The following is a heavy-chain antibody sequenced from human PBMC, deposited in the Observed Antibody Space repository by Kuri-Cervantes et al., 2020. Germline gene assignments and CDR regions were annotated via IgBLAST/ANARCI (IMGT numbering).Heavy chain of an antibody. CDR1: GFTFSSYG. Sequence: GGSLRLSYAASGFTFSSYGMHWVRQAPGKGLEWVAVISYDGSNKYYADSVKGRFTISRDNSKNTLYLQMNSLRAEDTAVYYCAREIIRYFDYWGQGTLVTVSS. CDR2: ISYDGSNK. V-gene: IGHV3-30*03. J-gene: IGHJ4*02. CDR3: AREIIRYFDY. D-gene: IGHD3-9*01.